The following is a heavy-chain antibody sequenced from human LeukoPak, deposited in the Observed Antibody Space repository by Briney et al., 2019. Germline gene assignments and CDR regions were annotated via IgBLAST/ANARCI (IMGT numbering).Heavy chain of an antibody. CDR3: ATEVVGYGDVHYFDS. CDR2: IIPILDIA. D-gene: IGHD4-17*01. V-gene: IGHV1-69*04. CDR1: GGTFTTYA. J-gene: IGHJ4*02. Sequence: SVKVSCKASGGTFTTYAFSWVRQAPGQGLEWMGRIIPILDIAHYAQKFQGRVTITADKSTSTVYMELSSLRSEDTAVYYCATEVVGYGDVHYFDSWGQGTLVTVSS.